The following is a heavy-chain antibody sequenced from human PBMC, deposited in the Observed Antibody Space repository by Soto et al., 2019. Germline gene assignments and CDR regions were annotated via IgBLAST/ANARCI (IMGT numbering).Heavy chain of an antibody. Sequence: SETLSLTCSVYGASFSGYYWSWIRQSPGKGLEWIGEIHHSGSTHYNPSLKSRLTFSIDESQSQFYMMLTSVTAADTALYFCARGHSTSGYDSWGQGSLVTASS. D-gene: IGHD6-6*01. CDR2: IHHSGST. J-gene: IGHJ4*02. V-gene: IGHV4-34*01. CDR3: ARGHSTSGYDS. CDR1: GASFSGYY.